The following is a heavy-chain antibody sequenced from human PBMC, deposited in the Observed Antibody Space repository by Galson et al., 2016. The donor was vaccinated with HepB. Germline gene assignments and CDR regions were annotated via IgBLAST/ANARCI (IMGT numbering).Heavy chain of an antibody. CDR2: INSEASSR. Sequence: SLRLSCAASGFTFSTHWMHWVRQVPGKGLVWVSRINSEASSRNYADSVKGRFTITRDNAESTLYLQMNSLRVEDTALYYCAVSMGGAFDWYDYPDYWGQETLVAVTS. CDR3: AVSMGGAFDWYDYPDY. CDR1: GFTFSTHW. V-gene: IGHV3-74*01. J-gene: IGHJ4*02. D-gene: IGHD3-9*01.